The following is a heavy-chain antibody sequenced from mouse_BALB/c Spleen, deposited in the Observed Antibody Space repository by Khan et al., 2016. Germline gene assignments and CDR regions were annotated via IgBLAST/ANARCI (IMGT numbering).Heavy chain of an antibody. CDR1: GYTFTDYA. D-gene: IGHD2-4*01. J-gene: IGHJ3*01. CDR2: ISTYNGHT. Sequence: QVQLQQSGPEVVRPGVSVKISCKGSGYTFTDYAIHWVKQSHAKSLEWIGVISTYNGHTNYNQKFKGKASMTVDKSPSTAFMDLARWKYEDPAIYCWSSSHDYGGCACWGRGTMLTVSA. CDR3: SSSHDYGGCAC. V-gene: IGHV1S137*01.